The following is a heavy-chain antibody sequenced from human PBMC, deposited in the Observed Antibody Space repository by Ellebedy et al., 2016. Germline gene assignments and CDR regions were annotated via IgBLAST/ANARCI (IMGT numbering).Heavy chain of an antibody. D-gene: IGHD3-10*01. J-gene: IGHJ5*02. CDR1: GDSISGETYY. Sequence: SETLSLTCSLSGDSISGETYYWVWIRQPPGKGLEWIGAIYKSGDTFYNPSLESRVTISVDTSRTHISLKLTSVTATDTGVYYCTRRSTTSFGDWFDPWGQGTRVSVSS. CDR3: TRRSTTSFGDWFDP. CDR2: IYKSGDT. V-gene: IGHV4-39*01.